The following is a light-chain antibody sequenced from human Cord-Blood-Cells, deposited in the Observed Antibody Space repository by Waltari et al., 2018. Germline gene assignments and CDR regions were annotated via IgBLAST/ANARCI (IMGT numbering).Light chain of an antibody. CDR2: GAS. CDR3: QQYGSSPWT. V-gene: IGKV3-20*01. CDR1: QSVSSSY. J-gene: IGKJ1*01. Sequence: DIVLTQSQGTLSLSPGERATPSCRASQSVSSSYLAWYQQKPGQAPRLLIYGASSRATGIPDRFSGSGSGTDFTLTISRLEPEDFAVYYCQQYGSSPWTFGQGTKVEIK.